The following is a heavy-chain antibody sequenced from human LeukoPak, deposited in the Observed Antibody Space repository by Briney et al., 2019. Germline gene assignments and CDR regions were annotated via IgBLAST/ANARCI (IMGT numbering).Heavy chain of an antibody. CDR3: ARTPLWNYYYGMDV. CDR2: ISYDGSNK. CDR1: GFTFSSYA. J-gene: IGHJ6*02. Sequence: AGGSLSLSCAASGFTFSSYAMHWVRQAPGKRLEWVAVISYDGSNKYYADSVKGRFTISRDNSKNTLYLQMNSLRAEDTAVYYCARTPLWNYYYGMDVWGQGTTVTVSS. V-gene: IGHV3-30-3*01. D-gene: IGHD3-10*01.